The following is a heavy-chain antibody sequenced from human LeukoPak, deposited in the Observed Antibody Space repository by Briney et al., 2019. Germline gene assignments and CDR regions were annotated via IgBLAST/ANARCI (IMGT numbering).Heavy chain of an antibody. CDR2: IYTSGST. V-gene: IGHV4-4*07. J-gene: IGHJ3*02. D-gene: IGHD3-3*01. CDR1: GGSISSYY. Sequence: SETLSLTCTVSGGSISSYYWSWIRQPAGKGLEWIGRIYTSGSTNYNPSLKSRVTMSVDTSKNQFSLKLSSVTAADTAVYYCARDRTWDYDFWSGYSRAGDAFDIWGQGTMVTVSS. CDR3: ARDRTWDYDFWSGYSRAGDAFDI.